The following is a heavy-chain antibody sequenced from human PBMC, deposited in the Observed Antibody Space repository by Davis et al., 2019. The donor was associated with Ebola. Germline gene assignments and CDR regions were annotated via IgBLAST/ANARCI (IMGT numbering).Heavy chain of an antibody. D-gene: IGHD4-11*01. Sequence: ESLKISCAVYGGSFSGYYWSWIRQPPGKGLEWIGEINHSGSTNYNPSLKSRVTISVDTSKNQFSLKLSSVTAADTAVYYCARHSVTTLAFMDVWGQGTTVTVSS. CDR3: ARHSVTTLAFMDV. CDR2: INHSGST. CDR1: GGSFSGYY. V-gene: IGHV4-34*01. J-gene: IGHJ6*02.